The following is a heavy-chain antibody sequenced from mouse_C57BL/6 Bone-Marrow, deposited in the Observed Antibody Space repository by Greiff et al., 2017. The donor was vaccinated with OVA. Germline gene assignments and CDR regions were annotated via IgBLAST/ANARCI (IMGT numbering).Heavy chain of an antibody. J-gene: IGHJ1*03. CDR1: GYTFTSYG. CDR3: ARSYGYENFDV. D-gene: IGHD2-2*01. V-gene: IGHV1-81*01. Sequence: VQRVESGAELARPGASVKLSCKASGYTFTSYGISWVKQRTGQGLEWIGEIYPRSGNTYYNEKFKGKATLTADKSSSTAYMELRSLTSEDSAVYFCARSYGYENFDVWGTGTTVTVSS. CDR2: IYPRSGNT.